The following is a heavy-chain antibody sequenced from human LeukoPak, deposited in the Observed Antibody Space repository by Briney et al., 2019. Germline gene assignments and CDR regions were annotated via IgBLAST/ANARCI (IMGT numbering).Heavy chain of an antibody. J-gene: IGHJ5*02. CDR3: ARHYGP. CDR2: IYYSGST. D-gene: IGHD3-16*01. CDR1: GESFSGYY. V-gene: IGHV4-34*01. Sequence: SETLSLTCAVYGESFSGYYWSWVRQPPGKGLEWVGSIYYSGSTYYNPSLKSRDTISVDTSKNQFSLKLNSVTAADTAVYYCARHYGPWGQGTLVTVSS.